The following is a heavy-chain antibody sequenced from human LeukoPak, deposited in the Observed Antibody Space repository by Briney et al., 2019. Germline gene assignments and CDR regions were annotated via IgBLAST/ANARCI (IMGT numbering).Heavy chain of an antibody. CDR2: INPNSGGT. J-gene: IGHJ6*03. D-gene: IGHD3-10*01. CDR3: ARERGDYYYYYMDV. Sequence: ASVKVSCKASGYTFTCYYMHWVRQAPGQGLEWMGWINPNSGGTNYAQKFQGRVTMTRDTSISTAYMELSRLRSDDTAVYYCARERGDYYYYYMDVWGKGTTVTISS. V-gene: IGHV1-2*02. CDR1: GYTFTCYY.